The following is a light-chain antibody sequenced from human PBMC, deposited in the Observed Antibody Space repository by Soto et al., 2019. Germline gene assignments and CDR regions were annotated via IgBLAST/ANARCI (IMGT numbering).Light chain of an antibody. CDR2: DAS. CDR3: QQYNNWPPDT. Sequence: EIVLTQSPDTLSLSPGERATLSCWASHSVTTHLAWFQQRPGQTSRLLIYDASTRAPGIPARFSGSGSGTEFTLTISSLQSEDFAVYYCQQYNNWPPDTFGQGTRLEIK. CDR1: HSVTTH. J-gene: IGKJ5*01. V-gene: IGKV3D-15*01.